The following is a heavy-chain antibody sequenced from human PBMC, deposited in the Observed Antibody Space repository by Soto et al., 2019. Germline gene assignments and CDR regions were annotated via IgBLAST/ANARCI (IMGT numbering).Heavy chain of an antibody. CDR1: GFTFDDYA. J-gene: IGHJ4*02. D-gene: IGHD2-8*01. CDR3: AKDINGHAY. CDR2: ISWNSGSI. Sequence: SLRLSCAAAGFTFDDYAMHWVRQAPGKGLEWVSGISWNSGSIGYADSVKGRFTISRDNAKNSLYLQMNSLRAEDTALYYCAKDINGHAYWGQGTLVTVSS. V-gene: IGHV3-9*01.